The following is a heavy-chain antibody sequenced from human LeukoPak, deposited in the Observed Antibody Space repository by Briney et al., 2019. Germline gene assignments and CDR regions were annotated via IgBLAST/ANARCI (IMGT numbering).Heavy chain of an antibody. CDR2: ISGSGGST. D-gene: IGHD1-26*01. Sequence: GGSLRLSCAASGFTFSSYAMSWVRQAPGKGLEWVSAISGSGGSTYYADSVKGRFTISRDDAKNSLYLQMNSLRAEDSAVYYCARDRWEPDNWFDSWGQGTLVTVSS. J-gene: IGHJ5*01. V-gene: IGHV3-23*01. CDR3: ARDRWEPDNWFDS. CDR1: GFTFSSYA.